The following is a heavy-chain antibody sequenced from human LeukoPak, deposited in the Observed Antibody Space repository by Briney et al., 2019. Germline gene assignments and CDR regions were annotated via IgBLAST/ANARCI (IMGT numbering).Heavy chain of an antibody. J-gene: IGHJ3*02. CDR1: GGSFSGYY. D-gene: IGHD3-9*01. CDR2: IYYSGST. V-gene: IGHV4-59*01. CDR3: ARELRFPHYDILTTDAFDI. Sequence: PSETLSLTCAVYGGSFSGYYWSWIRQPPGKGLEWIGYIYYSGSTNYNPSLKSRVTISVDTSKNQFSLKLSSVTAADTAVYYCARELRFPHYDILTTDAFDIWGQGTMVTVSS.